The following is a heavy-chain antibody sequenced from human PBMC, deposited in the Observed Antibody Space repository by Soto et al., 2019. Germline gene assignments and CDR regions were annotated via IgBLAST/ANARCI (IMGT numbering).Heavy chain of an antibody. CDR3: ARELFNDYSKYYYYGMDV. D-gene: IGHD4-4*01. CDR2: INAGNGNT. J-gene: IGHJ6*02. V-gene: IGHV1-3*01. CDR1: GYTFTSYA. Sequence: ASVKVSCKASGYTFTSYAMHWVRQAPGQRLEWMGWINAGNGNTKYSQKFQGRVTITRDTSASTAYMELSSLRSEDTAVYYCARELFNDYSKYYYYGMDVWGQGTTVTVSS.